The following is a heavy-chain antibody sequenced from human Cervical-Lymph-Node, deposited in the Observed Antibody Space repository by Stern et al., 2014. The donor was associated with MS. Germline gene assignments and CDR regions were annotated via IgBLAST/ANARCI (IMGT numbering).Heavy chain of an antibody. D-gene: IGHD5-12*01. CDR2: IYHSGTT. V-gene: IGHV4-4*02. Sequence: QVQLQESGPGLVKPSGTLSLTCAVSGGSISNTNWWGWVRQTPGMGLEWIGEIYHSGTTNFSPSLKRRVTMSVQKSKNQFSLELKSVTAADTAVYYCARVHSGYNWFDYWGQGTLVTVSS. CDR1: GGSISNTNW. CDR3: ARVHSGYNWFDY. J-gene: IGHJ4*02.